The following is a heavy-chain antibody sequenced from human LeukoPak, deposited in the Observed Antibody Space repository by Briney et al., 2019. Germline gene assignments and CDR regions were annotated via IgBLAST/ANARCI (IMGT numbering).Heavy chain of an antibody. Sequence: GGSLRLSCAASGFTVSSNYMSWVRHTPGKGLEWVSLIYSGGSTDYADSVKGRFTISRDNSKNTLYLQMNSLRAEDTAVYYCASRDKGYYYGMDVWGQGTTVTVSS. CDR3: ASRDKGYYYGMDV. V-gene: IGHV3-66*01. D-gene: IGHD5-24*01. J-gene: IGHJ6*02. CDR1: GFTVSSNY. CDR2: IYSGGST.